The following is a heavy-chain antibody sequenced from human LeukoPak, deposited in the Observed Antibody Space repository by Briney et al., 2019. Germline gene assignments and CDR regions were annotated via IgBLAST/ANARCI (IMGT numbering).Heavy chain of an antibody. V-gene: IGHV3-23*01. CDR3: AKSPGSMPASTIYYFDH. CDR1: GFTFSSYA. D-gene: IGHD5-24*01. Sequence: PGGSLRLSCAASGFTFSSYAMSWVRQAPGKGLEWVSTISGSGDYTNYADSVKGRFTISRDNSRNTVYLQMNSLRDEDTAVYYCAKSPGSMPASTIYYFDHWGQGALVTVSA. CDR2: ISGSGDYT. J-gene: IGHJ4*02.